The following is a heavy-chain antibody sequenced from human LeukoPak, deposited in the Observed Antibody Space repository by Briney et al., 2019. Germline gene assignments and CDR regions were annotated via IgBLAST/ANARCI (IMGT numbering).Heavy chain of an antibody. J-gene: IGHJ4*02. CDR1: GFTFSSYG. CDR3: AKGTGEGYFDY. V-gene: IGHV3-33*06. Sequence: PGRSLRLSCAASGFTFSSYGMHWVRQAPGKGLEWVAVIWYDGSNKYYADSVKGRFTISRDNSKNTLYLQMNSLRAEDTAVYYCAKGTGEGYFDYWGQGTLVTVSS. CDR2: IWYDGSNK. D-gene: IGHD7-27*01.